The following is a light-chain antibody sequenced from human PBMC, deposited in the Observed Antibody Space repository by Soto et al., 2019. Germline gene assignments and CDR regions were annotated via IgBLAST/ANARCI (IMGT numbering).Light chain of an antibody. CDR3: TSYAGTYSFFYV. CDR2: EVS. CDR1: SSDVGAYNY. Sequence: QSVLTQPPSASGSPGQSGTIFCTGTSSDVGAYNYVSWYQQLPGKAPKLIIYEVSKRPSGVPDRFSGSKSGNTASLTVSGLQAEDEADYYCTSYAGTYSFFYVFGTGTKVTVL. V-gene: IGLV2-8*01. J-gene: IGLJ1*01.